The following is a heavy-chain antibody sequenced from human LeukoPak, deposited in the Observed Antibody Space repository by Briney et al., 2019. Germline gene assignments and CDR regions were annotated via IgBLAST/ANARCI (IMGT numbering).Heavy chain of an antibody. CDR1: GFTFSSYA. D-gene: IGHD3-22*01. J-gene: IGHJ1*01. CDR2: ISGSGGST. Sequence: GGSLRLSCAASGFTFSSYAMSWVRQAPGKGLEWVSAISGSGGSTYYADSVKGRFTISRDNPKNTLYLQMNSLRAEDTAVYYCAKVSPWDPYDSSGYYAEYFQHWGQGTLVTVSS. CDR3: AKVSPWDPYDSSGYYAEYFQH. V-gene: IGHV3-23*01.